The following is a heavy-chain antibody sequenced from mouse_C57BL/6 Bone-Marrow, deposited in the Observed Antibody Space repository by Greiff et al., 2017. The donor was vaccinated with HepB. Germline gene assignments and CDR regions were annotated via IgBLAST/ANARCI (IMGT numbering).Heavy chain of an antibody. CDR3: ARDYYSNFMDY. Sequence: QVQLQQSGAELVKPGASVKMSCKASGYTFTSYWITWVKQRPGQGLEWIGDIYPGSGSTNYNEKFKSKATLTVDTSSSTAYMQLSSLTSEDSAVYYCARDYYSNFMDYWGQGTSVTVSS. CDR1: GYTFTSYW. J-gene: IGHJ4*01. CDR2: IYPGSGST. V-gene: IGHV1-55*01. D-gene: IGHD2-5*01.